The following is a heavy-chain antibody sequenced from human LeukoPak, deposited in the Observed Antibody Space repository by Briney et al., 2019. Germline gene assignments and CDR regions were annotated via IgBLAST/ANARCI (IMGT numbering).Heavy chain of an antibody. CDR3: AKAPVTTCSGAYCYPFDY. V-gene: IGHV1-69*06. CDR2: IIPIFGTA. Sequence: EASVKVSCKASGGTFSNYAISWVRQAPGQGLEWMGGIIPIFGTANYAQKFRGRVTITADKSTRTAYMELSSLRAGDAAVYYCAKAPVTTCSGAYCYPFDYWSQGTLVTVSS. D-gene: IGHD2-15*01. J-gene: IGHJ4*02. CDR1: GGTFSNYA.